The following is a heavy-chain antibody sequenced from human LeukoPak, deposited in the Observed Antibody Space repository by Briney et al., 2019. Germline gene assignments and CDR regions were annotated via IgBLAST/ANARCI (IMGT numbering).Heavy chain of an antibody. CDR3: ARLFGYSGSTGASAGIDY. CDR2: INLGGSET. Sequence: GESLKISCRASGYNLNNFSIGWVRQVPGKGLEWMGIINLGGSETKYSPSFQGQVTISAGKSIKTAYVQWSSLKASDTAMYYCARLFGYSGSTGASAGIDYGGQGTLVTVSS. D-gene: IGHD4-23*01. J-gene: IGHJ4*02. CDR1: GYNLNNFS. V-gene: IGHV5-51*01.